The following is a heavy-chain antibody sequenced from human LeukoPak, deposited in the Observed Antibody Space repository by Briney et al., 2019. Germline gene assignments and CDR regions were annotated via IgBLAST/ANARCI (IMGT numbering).Heavy chain of an antibody. V-gene: IGHV5-51*01. CDR2: IYPGDSDT. D-gene: IGHD2-15*01. CDR1: GYSFTSYW. J-gene: IGHJ4*02. CDR3: ARPHDCSGGSCCLDY. Sequence: GEPLKISCKGSGYSFTSYWIGWVRQMPGKGLEWMGIIYPGDSDTRYSPSFQGQVTISADKSISTAYLQWSSLKASDTAMYYCARPHDCSGGSCCLDYWGQGTLVTVSS.